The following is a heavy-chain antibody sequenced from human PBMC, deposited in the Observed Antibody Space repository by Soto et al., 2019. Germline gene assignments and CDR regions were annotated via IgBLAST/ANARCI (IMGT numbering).Heavy chain of an antibody. D-gene: IGHD6-19*01. Sequence: GESLKISCKGSGYSFTTYWIAWVRQMPGKGLEWMGIIYPGDSDIRYSPAFQGQVTISADKPISTAYLQWGSLKASDTAMYYCARQNDSNGWYFFDYWGQGSLVTVSS. CDR3: ARQNDSNGWYFFDY. CDR1: GYSFTTYW. CDR2: IYPGDSDI. V-gene: IGHV5-51*01. J-gene: IGHJ4*02.